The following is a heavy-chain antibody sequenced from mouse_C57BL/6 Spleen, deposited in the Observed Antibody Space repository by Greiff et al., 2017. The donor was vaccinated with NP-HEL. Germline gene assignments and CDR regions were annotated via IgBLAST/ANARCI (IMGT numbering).Heavy chain of an antibody. CDR2: ISSGGSYT. Sequence: EVKLVESGGDLVKPGGSLKLSCAASGFTFSSYGMSWVRQTPDKRLEWVATISSGGSYTYYPDSVKGRFTISRDNAKNTLYLQMSSLKSEDTAMYYCARQGQYYYGSSYDFDYWGQGTTLTVSS. CDR3: ARQGQYYYGSSYDFDY. J-gene: IGHJ2*01. CDR1: GFTFSSYG. V-gene: IGHV5-6*02. D-gene: IGHD1-1*01.